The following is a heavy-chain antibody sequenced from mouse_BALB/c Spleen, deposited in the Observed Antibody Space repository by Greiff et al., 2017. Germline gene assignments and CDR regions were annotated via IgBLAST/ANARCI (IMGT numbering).Heavy chain of an antibody. D-gene: IGHD4-1*01. CDR1: GFSLTSYG. CDR3: ARDRELGTGWFAY. J-gene: IGHJ3*01. Sequence: VQGVESGPGLVAPSQSLSITCTVSGFSLTSYGVHWVRQPPGKGLEWLGVIWAGGSTNYNSALMSRLSISKDNSKSQVFLKMNSLQTDDTAMYYCARDRELGTGWFAYWGQWTLVTVSA. CDR2: IWAGGST. V-gene: IGHV2-9*02.